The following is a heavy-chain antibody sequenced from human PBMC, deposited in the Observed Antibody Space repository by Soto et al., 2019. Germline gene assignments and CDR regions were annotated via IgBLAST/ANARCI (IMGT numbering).Heavy chain of an antibody. V-gene: IGHV4-59*08. J-gene: IGHJ4*02. CDR3: ARHRFLEWLLYDY. Sequence: SSETLSLTCTVSGGSISSYYWSWIRQPPGKGLEWIGYIYYSGSTNYNPSLKSRVTISVDTSKNQFSLKLSSVTAADTAVYYCARHRFLEWLLYDYWGQGALVTVSS. CDR1: GGSISSYY. CDR2: IYYSGST. D-gene: IGHD3-3*01.